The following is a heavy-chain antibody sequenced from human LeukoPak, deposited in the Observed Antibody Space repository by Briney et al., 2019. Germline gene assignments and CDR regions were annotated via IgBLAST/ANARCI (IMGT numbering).Heavy chain of an antibody. CDR2: IYYSGST. Sequence: SETLSLTCTVSGGSISSSSYYWGWIRQPPGKGPEWIGSIYYSGSTYYNPSLKSRVTISVDTSKNQFSLKLGSVTAADTAVYYCARPGLTYYYDSSGYFDYWGQGTLVTVSS. J-gene: IGHJ4*02. CDR3: ARPGLTYYYDSSGYFDY. D-gene: IGHD3-22*01. V-gene: IGHV4-39*01. CDR1: GGSISSSSYY.